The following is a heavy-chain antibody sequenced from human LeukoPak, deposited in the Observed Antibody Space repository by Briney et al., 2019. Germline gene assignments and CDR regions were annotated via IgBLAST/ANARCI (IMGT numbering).Heavy chain of an antibody. CDR1: GGSFSGYY. V-gene: IGHV4-34*01. CDR3: ARSLRRYYYDSSGTGAFDI. Sequence: SETLSLTCAVYGGSFSGYYWSWIRQPPGKGLEWIGEINHSGSTNYNPSLKSRVTISVDTSKNQFSLKLSSVTAADTAVYYCARSLRRYYYDSSGTGAFDIWGQGTMVTVSS. D-gene: IGHD3-22*01. CDR2: INHSGST. J-gene: IGHJ3*02.